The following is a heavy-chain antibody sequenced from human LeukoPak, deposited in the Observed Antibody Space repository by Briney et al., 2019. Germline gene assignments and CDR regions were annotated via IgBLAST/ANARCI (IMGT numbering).Heavy chain of an antibody. CDR3: AKDRNQLLYFDY. CDR1: GFIFSSYA. J-gene: IGHJ4*02. Sequence: GGSLRLSCAASGFIFSSYAMSWVRQAPGKGLEWVPAISGSGGSTYYADSVKGRFTISRDNSKNTLYLQMNSLRAEDTAVYYCAKDRNQLLYFDYWGQGTLVTVSS. D-gene: IGHD2-2*01. V-gene: IGHV3-23*01. CDR2: ISGSGGST.